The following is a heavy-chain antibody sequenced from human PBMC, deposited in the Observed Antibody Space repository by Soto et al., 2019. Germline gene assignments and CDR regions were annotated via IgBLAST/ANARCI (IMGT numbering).Heavy chain of an antibody. CDR2: ISGSGGST. J-gene: IGHJ3*02. D-gene: IGHD3-22*01. Sequence: GGSLRLSCAASGFTFSSYAMSWVRQAPGKGLEWVSAISGSGGSTYYADSVKGRFTISRDNSKNTRYLQMNSLRAEDTAVYYCAKDYRVNYYDSSGQTPDDAFDIWGQGTTVTVSS. CDR3: AKDYRVNYYDSSGQTPDDAFDI. V-gene: IGHV3-23*01. CDR1: GFTFSSYA.